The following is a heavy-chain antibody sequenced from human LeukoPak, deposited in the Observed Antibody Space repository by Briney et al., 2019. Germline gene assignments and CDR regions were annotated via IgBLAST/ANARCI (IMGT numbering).Heavy chain of an antibody. J-gene: IGHJ6*03. V-gene: IGHV4-34*01. CDR2: INHSGST. CDR1: GGSFSGYY. D-gene: IGHD3-10*01. CDR3: ARGRGHYYGSGSYYYYYYYMDV. Sequence: PSETLSLTCAVYGGSFSGYYWSWIRQLPGKGLEWIGEINHSGSTNYNPSLKSRVTISVDTSKNQFSLKLSSVTAADTAVYYCARGRGHYYGSGSYYYYYYYMDVWGKGATVTVSS.